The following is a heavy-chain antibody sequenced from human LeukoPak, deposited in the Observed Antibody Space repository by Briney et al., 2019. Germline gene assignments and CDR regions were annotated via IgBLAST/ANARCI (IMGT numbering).Heavy chain of an antibody. J-gene: IGHJ6*03. V-gene: IGHV4-61*01. CDR2: VYYGGST. D-gene: IGHD4-11*01. Sequence: NPSETLSLTCTVSGDSVSSGSYYWSWIRQPPGKGLEWIGCVYYGGSTNYNPSLKSRVTISVDTSKNLFSLKLSSVTAADTAVYYCARAYNDYSDYPYYYYMDVWGKGTTVTVSS. CDR1: GDSVSSGSYY. CDR3: ARAYNDYSDYPYYYYMDV.